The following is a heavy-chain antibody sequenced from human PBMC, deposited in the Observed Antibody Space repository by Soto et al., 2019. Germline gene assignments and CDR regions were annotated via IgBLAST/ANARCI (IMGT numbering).Heavy chain of an antibody. Sequence: QVQLQQWGAGLLKPSETLSLTCAVSGESFSDYFWRWIRQPPGKGLEWIGEIDQTGRTNYNPSLKSRVIMSVDTSKNQFSLNLSSVTAADTAMYYCARGVGSGRDYGLDVWGQGTTVTVS. CDR2: IDQTGRT. V-gene: IGHV4-34*01. CDR3: ARGVGSGRDYGLDV. D-gene: IGHD3-10*01. J-gene: IGHJ6*02. CDR1: GESFSDYF.